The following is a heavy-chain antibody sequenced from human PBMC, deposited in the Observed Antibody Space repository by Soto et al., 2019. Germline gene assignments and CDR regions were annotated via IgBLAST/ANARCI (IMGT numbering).Heavy chain of an antibody. D-gene: IGHD2-8*02. J-gene: IGHJ6*02. CDR2: ISSSSSYI. V-gene: IGHV3-21*01. CDR1: GFTFSSYS. Sequence: GGSLRLSCAASGFTFSSYSMNWVRQAPGKGLEWVSSISSSSSYIYYADSVKGRFTISRDNAKNSLYLQMNSLRAEDTAVYYCARDLVIGISGYYGMDVWGQGTTVTAP. CDR3: ARDLVIGISGYYGMDV.